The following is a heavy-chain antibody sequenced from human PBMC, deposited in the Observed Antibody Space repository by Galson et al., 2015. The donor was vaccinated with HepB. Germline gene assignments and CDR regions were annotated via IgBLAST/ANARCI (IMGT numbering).Heavy chain of an antibody. D-gene: IGHD1-26*01. J-gene: IGHJ4*02. CDR3: AREVAATFDF. Sequence: LRLSCAVSGFTFSAYWMSWVRQAPGKGLEWVANIIQDGSVTYYVDSVEGRFTIARDNAKNSLYLQMSSLRAEDTAVYYCAREVAATFDFWGQGTLVTVSS. CDR1: GFTFSAYW. V-gene: IGHV3-7*01. CDR2: IIQDGSVT.